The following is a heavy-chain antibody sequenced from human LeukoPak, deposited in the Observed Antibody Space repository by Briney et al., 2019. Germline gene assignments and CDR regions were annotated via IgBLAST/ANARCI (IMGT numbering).Heavy chain of an antibody. V-gene: IGHV1-69*13. CDR1: GGTFSSYA. J-gene: IGHJ6*02. D-gene: IGHD3-22*01. CDR3: ARDPDRKWLSPGYYYYYGMDV. Sequence: VASVKVSCKASGGTFSSYAISWVRQAPGQGLEWMGGIIPIFGTANYAQKFQGRVTITADESTSTAYMELSSLRSEDTAVYYCARDPDRKWLSPGYYYYYGMDVWGQGTTVTVSS. CDR2: IIPIFGTA.